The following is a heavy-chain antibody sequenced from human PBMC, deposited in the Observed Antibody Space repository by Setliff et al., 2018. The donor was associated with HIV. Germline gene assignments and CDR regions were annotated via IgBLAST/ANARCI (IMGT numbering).Heavy chain of an antibody. V-gene: IGHV3-33*08. Sequence: GGSLRLSCAASGFSFSDYGMHWVRQAPGKGLEWVAFIWYDGNNIKYADSVKGRFTISRDNSKNTLFLQMNSLRAEDTAVYYCASIELAAMVPVDYWGQGTLVTVSS. CDR3: ASIELAAMVPVDY. D-gene: IGHD5-18*01. CDR2: IWYDGNNI. J-gene: IGHJ4*02. CDR1: GFSFSDYG.